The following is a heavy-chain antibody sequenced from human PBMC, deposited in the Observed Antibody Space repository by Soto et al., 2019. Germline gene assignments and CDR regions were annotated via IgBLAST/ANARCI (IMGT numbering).Heavy chain of an antibody. V-gene: IGHV1-69*01. CDR1: GGTFSSYA. CDR2: IIPIFGTA. J-gene: IGHJ4*02. Sequence: QVQLVQSGAEVKKPGSSVKVSCKASGGTFSSYAISWVRQAPGQGLEWMGGIIPIFGTANYAQKFQGRVTITADESTSTAYIELSSLRYEDTAVSYCARELVVRGVIMDYWGQGTLVTVSS. D-gene: IGHD3-10*01. CDR3: ARELVVRGVIMDY.